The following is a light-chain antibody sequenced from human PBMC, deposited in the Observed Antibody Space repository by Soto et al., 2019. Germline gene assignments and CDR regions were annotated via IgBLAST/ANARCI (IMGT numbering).Light chain of an antibody. CDR1: QSMNDW. CDR2: DAS. Sequence: DIQMTQSPSTLSASIGDRVTITCRASQSMNDWLAWYQQKPGKAPTVLIYDASSLQSGVPSRFSGSRSGTEFTLTIDSLQPDDVATYYCLRYNAFSQTFGQGTKVEI. J-gene: IGKJ1*01. CDR3: LRYNAFSQT. V-gene: IGKV1-5*01.